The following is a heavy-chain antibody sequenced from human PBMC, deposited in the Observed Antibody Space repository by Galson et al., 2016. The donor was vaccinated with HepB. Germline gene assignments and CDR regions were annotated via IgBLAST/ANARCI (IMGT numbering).Heavy chain of an antibody. CDR2: IIPIFDIP. J-gene: IGHJ4*02. Sequence: SVKVSCKASGGTFSSYAINWVRQAPGQGLEWMGNIIPIFDIPNYAQKYQGRLTITADKSTGTAYMELHSLRPEDTAVYYCSRDSAEIEATSDYWGQGTLVTVSS. CDR1: GGTFSSYA. D-gene: IGHD5-12*01. CDR3: SRDSAEIEATSDY. V-gene: IGHV1-69*04.